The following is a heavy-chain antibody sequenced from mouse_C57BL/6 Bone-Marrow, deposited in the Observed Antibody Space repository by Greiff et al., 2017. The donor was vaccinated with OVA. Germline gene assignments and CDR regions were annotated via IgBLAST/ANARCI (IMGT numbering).Heavy chain of an antibody. CDR3: TTYRGYGSSYDWYLDV. V-gene: IGHV14-4*01. D-gene: IGHD1-1*01. CDR1: GYNIKDDY. CDR2: IDPENGDT. J-gene: IGHJ1*03. Sequence: EVQLQQSGAELVRPGASVKVSCTASGYNIKDDYMHWVKQRPEQGLEWIGLIDPENGDTEYASKFQGKATITADTSSNTAYLQLSSLTSEDTAVYYGTTYRGYGSSYDWYLDVWGTGTTVTVSS.